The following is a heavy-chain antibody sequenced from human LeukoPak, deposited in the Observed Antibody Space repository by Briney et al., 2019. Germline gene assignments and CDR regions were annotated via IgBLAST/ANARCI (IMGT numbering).Heavy chain of an antibody. CDR3: ARDSSPIPAAIFDF. V-gene: IGHV3-30-3*01. CDR1: GFTFSNHA. D-gene: IGHD2-2*01. CDR2: ISYDGTNE. Sequence: PGRSLRLSCAASGFTFSNHAVHWVRQAPGKRLEWVAVISYDGTNEYYADSVKGRFTITRDNSRSSLYMQVDSLRTEDTAIYYWARDSSPIPAAIFDFWGQGTLVTVSS. J-gene: IGHJ4*02.